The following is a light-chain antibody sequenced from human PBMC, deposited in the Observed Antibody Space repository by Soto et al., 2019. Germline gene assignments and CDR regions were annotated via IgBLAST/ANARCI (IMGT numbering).Light chain of an antibody. CDR1: QSISNY. V-gene: IGKV1-39*01. Sequence: DIQLSQSPSSLFACXXDSVTITGGASQSISNYVTWYQQKPGKVPKXXIYGASNLQSGVPSRFTGSGSGTDFTLTSSSLQPEDIATYYCQHSNSSPGTFGQGTKVEIK. CDR2: GAS. CDR3: QHSNSSPGT. J-gene: IGKJ1*01.